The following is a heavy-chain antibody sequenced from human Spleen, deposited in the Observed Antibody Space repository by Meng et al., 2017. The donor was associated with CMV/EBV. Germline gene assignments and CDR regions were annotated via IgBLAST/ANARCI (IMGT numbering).Heavy chain of an antibody. Sequence: SETLSLTCTVSGGSIRNYYWSWIRQPPGKGLEWIGHIYDTGSSKYNPSLRSRVTISVDTSKNQLSLRLTSVTAADMAVYYCARDGGCSSTTCYKADWFDPWGQGALVTVSS. V-gene: IGHV4-59*01. D-gene: IGHD2-2*01. CDR2: IYDTGSS. CDR3: ARDGGCSSTTCYKADWFDP. J-gene: IGHJ5*02. CDR1: GGSIRNYY.